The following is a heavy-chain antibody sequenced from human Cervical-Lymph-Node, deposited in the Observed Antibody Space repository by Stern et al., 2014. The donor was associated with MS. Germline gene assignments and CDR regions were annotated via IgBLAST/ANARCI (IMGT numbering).Heavy chain of an antibody. J-gene: IGHJ4*02. CDR2: VSTYNGGT. CDR1: GYTFTSYG. Sequence: VQLVESGAEVKKPGASVKVSCETSGYTFTSYGISWIRQVPGQGLEWMGWVSTYNGGTNFSQKFQGRVTMTTESSPISVYMELRRLRSDDTAVYFCARDRWGSHDIGGTYYRFWGQGTPITVSS. CDR3: ARDRWGSHDIGGTYYRF. D-gene: IGHD3-22*01. V-gene: IGHV1-18*01.